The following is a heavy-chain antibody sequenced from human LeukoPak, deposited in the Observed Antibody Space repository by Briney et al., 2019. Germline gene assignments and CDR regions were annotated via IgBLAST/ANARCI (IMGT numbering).Heavy chain of an antibody. V-gene: IGHV3-30*02. CDR3: AKRRREAYCGGDCYSETFDY. CDR1: GFTFSSYG. Sequence: PGGSLRLSCAASGFTFSSYGMHWVRQAPGKGLEWVAFIRYDGSNKYYADSVKGRFTISRDNSKNTLYLQMNSLRAEDTAVYYCAKRRREAYCGGDCYSETFDYWGQGTLVTVSS. J-gene: IGHJ4*02. CDR2: IRYDGSNK. D-gene: IGHD2-21*02.